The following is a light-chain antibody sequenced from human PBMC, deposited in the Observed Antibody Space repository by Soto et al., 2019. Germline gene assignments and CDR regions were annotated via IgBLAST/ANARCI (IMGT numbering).Light chain of an antibody. Sequence: EIVMTQSQDTMSVSAGERVTLSCRASQSVSSNLSWYQQKPRQPPRLLIYGASTSATGIPARFSGSGSGTDFALTISSLQSEDFVVDYCHQYNSWSPLTFGGGTKVEIK. CDR3: HQYNSWSPLT. V-gene: IGKV3D-15*01. CDR1: QSVSSN. J-gene: IGKJ4*01. CDR2: GAS.